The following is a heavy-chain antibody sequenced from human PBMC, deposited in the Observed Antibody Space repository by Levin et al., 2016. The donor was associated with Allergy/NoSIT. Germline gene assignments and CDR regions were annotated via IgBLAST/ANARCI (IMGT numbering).Heavy chain of an antibody. D-gene: IGHD3-3*01. Sequence: WVRQAPGQGLEWMGWISAYNGNTNYAQKLQGRVTMTTDTSTSTAYMELRSLRSDDTAVYYCARMEVYDFWSGYYGPDNYYYYMDVWGKGTTVTVSS. J-gene: IGHJ6*03. CDR2: ISAYNGNT. CDR3: ARMEVYDFWSGYYGPDNYYYYMDV. V-gene: IGHV1-18*01.